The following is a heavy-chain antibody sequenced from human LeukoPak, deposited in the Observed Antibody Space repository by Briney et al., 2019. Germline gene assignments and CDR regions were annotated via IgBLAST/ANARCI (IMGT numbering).Heavy chain of an antibody. CDR2: MNPNSGNT. J-gene: IGHJ3*02. CDR1: GYTFTSYD. D-gene: IGHD6-19*01. Sequence: ASVKVSCKASGYTFTSYDINWVRQATGQGLEWMGWMNPNSGNTGYAQKFQGRVTMTRNTSISTAYMELSSLRSEDTAVYYCARGKFLSSSGWYRGSTFRAFDIWGQGTMVTVSS. V-gene: IGHV1-8*01. CDR3: ARGKFLSSSGWYRGSTFRAFDI.